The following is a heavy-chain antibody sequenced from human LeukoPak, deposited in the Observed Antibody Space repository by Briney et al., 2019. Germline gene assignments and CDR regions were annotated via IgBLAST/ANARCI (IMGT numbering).Heavy chain of an antibody. D-gene: IGHD6-19*01. V-gene: IGHV1-2*02. CDR3: AREGILRGWYDY. J-gene: IGHJ4*02. CDR1: GYTFTGYY. CDR2: INPNSGGT. Sequence: ASVKVSCKASGYTFTGYYMHWVRQAPGQGLEWMGWINPNSGGTNYAQKFQGRATMTRDTSISTAYMELSRLRSDDTAVYYCAREGILRGWYDYWGQGTLVTVSS.